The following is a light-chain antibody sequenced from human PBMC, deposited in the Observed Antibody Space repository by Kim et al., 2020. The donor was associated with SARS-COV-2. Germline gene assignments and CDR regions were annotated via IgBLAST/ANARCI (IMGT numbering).Light chain of an antibody. CDR3: QQSYSTPWT. Sequence: DMQMTQSPPSLSASVGDRVTITCRASQSISSYLNWYQQKPGKAPKLLIYAASSLQSGVPSRFSGSGSGTDFTLTISSLQPEDFATYYCQQSYSTPWTFGRGTKVDIK. J-gene: IGKJ1*01. CDR1: QSISSY. CDR2: AAS. V-gene: IGKV1-39*01.